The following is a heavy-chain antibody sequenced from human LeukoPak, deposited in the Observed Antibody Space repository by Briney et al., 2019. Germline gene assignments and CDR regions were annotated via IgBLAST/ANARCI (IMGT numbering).Heavy chain of an antibody. CDR1: GFTLSSYS. D-gene: IGHD6-19*01. J-gene: IGHJ3*02. CDR2: ISSSSSYI. Sequence: GGSLRLSCAASGFTLSSYSMNWVRQAPGKGLEWVSSISSSSSYIYYADSVKGRFTISRDNAKNSLYLQMNSLRAEDTAVYYCARDVGSSGWYSAFDIWGQGTMVTVSS. CDR3: ARDVGSSGWYSAFDI. V-gene: IGHV3-21*01.